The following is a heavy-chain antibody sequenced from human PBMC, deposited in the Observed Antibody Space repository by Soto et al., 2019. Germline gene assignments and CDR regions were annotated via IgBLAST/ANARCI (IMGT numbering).Heavy chain of an antibody. CDR2: VYSSGST. CDR3: ARSTWNYYHY. V-gene: IGHV4-59*01. Sequence: SETLSLTCTVSGGSMTTYYWNWIRQPPGKGLEWIGYVYSSGSTDYNPSLKSRVTISVDTSSNQFSLKLSSVTTADTAVYYCARSTWNYYHYWGQGTLVTVSS. CDR1: GGSMTTYY. D-gene: IGHD1-7*01. J-gene: IGHJ4*02.